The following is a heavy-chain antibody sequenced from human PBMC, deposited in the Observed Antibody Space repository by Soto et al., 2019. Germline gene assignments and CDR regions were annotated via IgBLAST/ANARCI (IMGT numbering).Heavy chain of an antibody. CDR3: AKADSNYAGRFSYYYMDV. Sequence: ASVKVSCKASGYTFTSYGISWVRQAPGQGLEWMGWISAYNGNTNYAQKLQGRVTLTTDTSTSTAYMELRNLRSDDTAVYYCAKADSNYAGRFSYYYMDVWGNGTLVTVSS. D-gene: IGHD4-4*01. V-gene: IGHV1-18*01. CDR2: ISAYNGNT. CDR1: GYTFTSYG. J-gene: IGHJ6*03.